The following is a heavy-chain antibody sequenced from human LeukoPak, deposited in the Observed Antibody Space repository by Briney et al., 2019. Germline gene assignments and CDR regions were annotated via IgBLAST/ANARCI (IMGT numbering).Heavy chain of an antibody. J-gene: IGHJ6*02. D-gene: IGHD3-3*01. CDR3: ARWSPYDFWSGLGALYYYYGMDV. CDR2: ISAYNGNT. V-gene: IGHV1-18*01. Sequence: GASVKVSCKASGYTFTSYGISWVRQAPGQGLEWMGWISAYNGNTNYAQKLQGRVTMTTDTSTSTAYMELRSLRSDDTAVYYCARWSPYDFWSGLGALYYYYGMDVWGQGTTVTVSS. CDR1: GYTFTSYG.